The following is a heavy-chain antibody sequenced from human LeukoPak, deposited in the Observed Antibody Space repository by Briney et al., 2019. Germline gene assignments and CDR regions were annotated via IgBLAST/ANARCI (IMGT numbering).Heavy chain of an antibody. D-gene: IGHD6-6*01. CDR2: ISYDGSNK. CDR1: GFTFSSYG. V-gene: IGHV3-30*03. CDR3: ARDGTYSSSSFDY. Sequence: GGSLRLSCAASGFTFSSYGMHWVRQAPGKGLEWVAVISYDGSNKYYADSVKGRFTISRDNAKNTLYLQMNSLRAEDTAVYYCARDGTYSSSSFDYWGQGTLVTVSS. J-gene: IGHJ4*02.